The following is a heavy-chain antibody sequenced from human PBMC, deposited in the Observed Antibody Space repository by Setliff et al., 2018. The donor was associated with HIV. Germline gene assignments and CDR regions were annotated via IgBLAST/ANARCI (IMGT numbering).Heavy chain of an antibody. Sequence: SETLSLTCTVSGDSISSGGYYWSWIRQPAGQGLEWIGRIYTSGNTNYNPSTNSNPSLKSRIAISLETSRNQFSLRVTSVTATDTAVYYCTRQSPVAGSGAFDIWGQGTMVTVSS. J-gene: IGHJ3*02. D-gene: IGHD6-19*01. CDR3: TRQSPVAGSGAFDI. CDR2: IYTSGNT. V-gene: IGHV4-61*02. CDR1: GDSISSGGYY.